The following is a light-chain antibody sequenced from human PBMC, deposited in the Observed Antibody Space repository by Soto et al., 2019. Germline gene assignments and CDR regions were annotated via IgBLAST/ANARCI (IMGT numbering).Light chain of an antibody. CDR1: SSDVGSYNL. CDR3: CSYAGSSTLWV. CDR2: EVN. Sequence: QSVLTQPASVSGSPGQSITISCTGTSSDVGSYNLVSWYQQHPGKAPKLMIYEVNKRPSGVSNRFSGSKSGNTASLTISGLQAEDEADYYCCSYAGSSTLWVFGGGTKVTVL. J-gene: IGLJ3*02. V-gene: IGLV2-23*02.